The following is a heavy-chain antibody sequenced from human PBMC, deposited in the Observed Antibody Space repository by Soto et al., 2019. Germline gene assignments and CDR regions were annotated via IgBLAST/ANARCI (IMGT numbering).Heavy chain of an antibody. CDR1: GVSISSYY. CDR3: ARAPAPLYSSSWHYFDY. CDR2: IYYSGST. V-gene: IGHV4-59*01. Sequence: SETLSLTCTVSGVSISSYYWIWIRQPPGKGLEWIGYIYYSGSTNYNPSLKSRVTISVDTSKNQFSLKLSSVTAADTAVYYCARAPAPLYSSSWHYFDYWGQGTLVTVSS. J-gene: IGHJ4*02. D-gene: IGHD6-13*01.